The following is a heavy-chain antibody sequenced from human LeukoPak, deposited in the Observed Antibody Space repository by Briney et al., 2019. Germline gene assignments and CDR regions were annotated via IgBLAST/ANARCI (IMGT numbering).Heavy chain of an antibody. CDR2: IYTSGST. V-gene: IGHV4-4*07. CDR1: GGSISSYY. CDR3: ARENIGYSSSWYFDY. J-gene: IGHJ4*02. Sequence: SGTLSLTCTVSGGSISSYYWSWIRQPAGKGLEWIGRIYTSGSTNYNPSLKSRVTMSVDTSKNQFSLKLSSVTAADTAVYYCARENIGYSSSWYFDYWGQGTLVTVSS. D-gene: IGHD6-13*01.